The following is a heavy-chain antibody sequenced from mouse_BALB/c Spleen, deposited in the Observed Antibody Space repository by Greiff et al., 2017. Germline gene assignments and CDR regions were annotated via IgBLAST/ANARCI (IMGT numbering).Heavy chain of an antibody. CDR2: IWGDGST. D-gene: IGHD1-2*01. V-gene: IGHV2-6-7*01. Sequence: VKLVESGPGLVAPSQSLSITCTVSGFSLTGYGVNWVRQPPGKGLEWLGMIWGDGSTDYNSALKSRLSISKDNSKSQVFLKMKSLQTDDTARYCCLLRRYAMDYWGQGTSVTVSS. CDR3: LLRRYAMDY. J-gene: IGHJ4*01. CDR1: GFSLTGYG.